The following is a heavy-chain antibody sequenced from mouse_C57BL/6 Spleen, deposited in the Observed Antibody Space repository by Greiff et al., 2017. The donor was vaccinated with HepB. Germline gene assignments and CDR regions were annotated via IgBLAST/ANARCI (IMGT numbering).Heavy chain of an antibody. CDR2: ISSGSSTI. CDR1: GFTFSDYG. CDR3: ARAYSNYYYAMDY. D-gene: IGHD2-5*01. J-gene: IGHJ4*01. Sequence: EVKLVESGGGLVKPGGSLKLSCAASGFTFSDYGMHWVRQAPEKGLEWVAYISSGSSTIYYADTVKGRFTISRDNAKNTLFLQMTSLRSEDTAMYYCARAYSNYYYAMDYWGQGTSVTVSS. V-gene: IGHV5-17*01.